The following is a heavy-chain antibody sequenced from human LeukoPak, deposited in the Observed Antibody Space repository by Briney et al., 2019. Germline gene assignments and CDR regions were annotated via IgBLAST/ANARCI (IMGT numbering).Heavy chain of an antibody. CDR3: AKGRYSSGWYGGVSYFDY. CDR2: ISWNSGSI. CDR1: GFTFEDYA. V-gene: IGHV3-9*01. Sequence: PGGSLRLSCAASGFTFEDYAMHWVRQAPGKGLEGVSGISWNSGSIGYADSVKGRFTISRDNAKNSLYLQMNSLRAEDTALYYCAKGRYSSGWYGGVSYFDYWGQGTLVTVSS. J-gene: IGHJ4*02. D-gene: IGHD6-19*01.